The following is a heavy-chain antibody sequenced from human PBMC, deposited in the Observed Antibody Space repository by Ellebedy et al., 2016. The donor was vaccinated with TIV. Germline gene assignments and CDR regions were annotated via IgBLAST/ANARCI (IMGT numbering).Heavy chain of an antibody. D-gene: IGHD3-10*01. Sequence: AASVTVSCKASGYTFTGYYMNWPRQAPGQGLEWMRWINPNSGGTNYAQKFQGRVTMTRDTSISTAYMELSRLRSDDTAVYYCARGILTPHLVRGDIRGRFDPWGQGTLVTVTS. V-gene: IGHV1-2*02. J-gene: IGHJ5*02. CDR1: GYTFTGYY. CDR3: ARGILTPHLVRGDIRGRFDP. CDR2: INPNSGGT.